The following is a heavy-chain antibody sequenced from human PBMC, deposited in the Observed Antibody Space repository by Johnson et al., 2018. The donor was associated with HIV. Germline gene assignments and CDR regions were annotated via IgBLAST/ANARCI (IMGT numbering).Heavy chain of an antibody. CDR3: AKDAVVVPAANPDAFDI. D-gene: IGHD2-2*01. Sequence: QVQVVESGGGVVQPGRSLRLSCAASGFTFSSYALHWVRQAPGKGLEWVALIRYDGSNKYYADSVQGRFTISRDNSKNTLYLQMNSLRAEPTAVYYCAKDAVVVPAANPDAFDIWGQGTMVTVSS. V-gene: IGHV3-30*02. J-gene: IGHJ3*02. CDR2: IRYDGSNK. CDR1: GFTFSSYA.